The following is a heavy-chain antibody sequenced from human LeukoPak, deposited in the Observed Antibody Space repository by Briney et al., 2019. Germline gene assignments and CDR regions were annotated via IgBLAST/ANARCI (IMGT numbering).Heavy chain of an antibody. J-gene: IGHJ6*03. D-gene: IGHD1-26*01. V-gene: IGHV3-23*01. CDR3: ARDQTKWEPLRRRDYYYMDV. CDR1: GCTFSNYA. CDR2: ISDSGGNT. Sequence: GGSLRLSCAASGCTFSNYAMSWVRQAPGKGLEWVAAISDSGGNTYYADSVKGRFTISRDNAKNSLYLQMNSLRAEDTAVYYCARDQTKWEPLRRRDYYYMDVWGKGTTVTVSS.